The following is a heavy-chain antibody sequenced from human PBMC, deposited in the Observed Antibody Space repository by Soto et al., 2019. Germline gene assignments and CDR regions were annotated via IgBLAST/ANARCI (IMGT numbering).Heavy chain of an antibody. CDR1: GFTFSSHG. J-gene: IGHJ6*04. D-gene: IGHD2-21*02. CDR2: ISGSGDST. V-gene: IGHV3-23*01. Sequence: PGGSLRLSCAASGFTFSSHGMSWVRQAPGKGLEWVSTISGSGDSTYYADSVRGRFTISRDNSKNTLYLQMTSLRADDTAVYYCANQPISSAYLVTVNGMDVRGKGTTVTVSS. CDR3: ANQPISSAYLVTVNGMDV.